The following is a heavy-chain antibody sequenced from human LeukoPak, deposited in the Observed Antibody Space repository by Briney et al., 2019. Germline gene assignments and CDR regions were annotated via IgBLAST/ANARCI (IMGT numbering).Heavy chain of an antibody. J-gene: IGHJ4*02. CDR2: IRYDGTNK. CDR1: GFTFSNYW. CDR3: AKDGTYYYDSSGYMFDY. D-gene: IGHD3-22*01. V-gene: IGHV3-30*02. Sequence: GGSLRLSCAASGFTFSNYWMHWVRQAPGKGLEWVAFIRYDGTNKYYADSVKGRFTISRDNYKNTLYLKMNNLRAEDTALYYCAKDGTYYYDSSGYMFDYWGQGTLVTVSS.